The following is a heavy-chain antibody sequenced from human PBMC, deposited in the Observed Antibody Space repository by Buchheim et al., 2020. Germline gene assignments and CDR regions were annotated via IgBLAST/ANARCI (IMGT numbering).Heavy chain of an antibody. Sequence: QVQLVESGGGVVQPGRSLRLSCAASGFTFSSYGMHWVRQAPGKGLEWVAVIWYDGSNKYYADSVKGRFTISRANSKNTLYLQMNSLRAEDTAVYYCARGRCSSTSCYTRDYYYGMDVWGQGTT. D-gene: IGHD2-2*02. CDR3: ARGRCSSTSCYTRDYYYGMDV. CDR1: GFTFSSYG. J-gene: IGHJ6*02. CDR2: IWYDGSNK. V-gene: IGHV3-33*01.